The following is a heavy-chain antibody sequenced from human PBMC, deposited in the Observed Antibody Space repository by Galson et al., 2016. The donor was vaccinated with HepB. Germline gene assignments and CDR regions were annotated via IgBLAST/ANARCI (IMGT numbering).Heavy chain of an antibody. J-gene: IGHJ4*02. V-gene: IGHV3-11*06. Sequence: SLRLSCAASEFRFSDFYMSWIRQAPGKGLERVSSISSSSLDTKYADSVKGRFTISRDNGRNSLTLQMNSLRAEDTAVYYCAREGSGFGFYYFDSWGQGTLVTVSS. D-gene: IGHD6-19*01. CDR2: ISSSSLDT. CDR3: AREGSGFGFYYFDS. CDR1: EFRFSDFY.